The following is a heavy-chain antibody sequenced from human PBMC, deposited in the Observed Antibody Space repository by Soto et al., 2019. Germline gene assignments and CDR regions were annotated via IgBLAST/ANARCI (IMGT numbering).Heavy chain of an antibody. J-gene: IGHJ6*02. CDR3: AKARGRDRLCYTTNCYSPARDYYYGMDV. D-gene: IGHD2-2*02. CDR1: GFSFINYA. Sequence: PGGSLRLSCATSGFSFINYALSWVRQAPGEGLEWVSAITGGGGATYYADSVKGRFTISRDNSKNTLYLQMNSLRVEDTAVYYCAKARGRDRLCYTTNCYSPARDYYYGMDVWGQGTTVTVSS. CDR2: ITGGGGAT. V-gene: IGHV3-23*01.